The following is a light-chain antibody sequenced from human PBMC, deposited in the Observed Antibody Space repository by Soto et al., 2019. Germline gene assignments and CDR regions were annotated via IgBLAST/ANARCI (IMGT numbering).Light chain of an antibody. CDR3: QQSHSTPWT. J-gene: IGKJ1*01. CDR2: GAS. CDR1: QSISGY. Sequence: DIQMTQSPSSLSASVGDRVTITCRASQSISGYLNWYQQKPGKAPKLLIYGASSLQSGVPSRFSGSGSGTDFTLTISSLQPGDFAAYCCQQSHSTPWTFGQGTKVEIK. V-gene: IGKV1-39*01.